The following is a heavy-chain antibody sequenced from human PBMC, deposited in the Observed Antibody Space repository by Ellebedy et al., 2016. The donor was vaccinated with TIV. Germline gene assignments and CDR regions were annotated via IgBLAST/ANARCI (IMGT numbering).Heavy chain of an antibody. V-gene: IGHV3-23*01. CDR3: AKAPRDGYNPFPYGMDV. Sequence: GGSLRLXCAASGFTFSSYAMSWVRQAPGKGLEWVSAISGSGGSTYYADSVKGRFTISRDNSKNTLYLQMNSLRAEDTAVYYCAKAPRDGYNPFPYGMDVWGQGTTVTVSS. D-gene: IGHD5-24*01. CDR2: ISGSGGST. CDR1: GFTFSSYA. J-gene: IGHJ6*02.